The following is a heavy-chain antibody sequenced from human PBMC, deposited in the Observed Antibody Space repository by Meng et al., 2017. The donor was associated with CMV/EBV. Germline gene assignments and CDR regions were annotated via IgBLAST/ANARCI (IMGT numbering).Heavy chain of an antibody. V-gene: IGHV3-30-3*01. Sequence: GESLKISCAASGFTFSSYAMHWVRQAPGKGLEWVAVISYDGSNKYYADSAKGRFTISRDNSKNTLYLQMNSLRAEDTAVYYCARDRRGYSYGYYYYGMDVWGQGTTVTVSS. CDR3: ARDRRGYSYGYYYYGMDV. CDR2: ISYDGSNK. D-gene: IGHD5-18*01. J-gene: IGHJ6*02. CDR1: GFTFSSYA.